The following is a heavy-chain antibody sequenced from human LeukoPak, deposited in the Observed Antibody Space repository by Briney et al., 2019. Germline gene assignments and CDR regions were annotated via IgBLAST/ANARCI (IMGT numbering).Heavy chain of an antibody. D-gene: IGHD6-13*01. CDR2: IYSGGST. Sequence: GGSLRLSCAASGFTVSSNYMSWVRQAPGKGLEWASVIYSGGSTYYADSVKGRFTISRDNSKNTLYLQMNSLRAEDTAVYYCASMGSYSTVDYWGQGTLVTVSS. V-gene: IGHV3-66*02. CDR3: ASMGSYSTVDY. J-gene: IGHJ4*02. CDR1: GFTVSSNY.